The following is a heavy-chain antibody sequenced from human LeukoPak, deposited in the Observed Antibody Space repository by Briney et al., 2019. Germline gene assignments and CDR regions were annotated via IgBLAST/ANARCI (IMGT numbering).Heavy chain of an antibody. Sequence: GASVKVSCKASGYTFTSYGISWVRQAPGQGLEWMGWISAYNGNTNYAQKLQGRVTMTTDTSTSTAYMELRSLRSDDTAVYYCARGRVCSSTSCFNWFDPWVQGTLVTVSS. D-gene: IGHD2-2*01. J-gene: IGHJ5*02. V-gene: IGHV1-18*01. CDR3: ARGRVCSSTSCFNWFDP. CDR1: GYTFTSYG. CDR2: ISAYNGNT.